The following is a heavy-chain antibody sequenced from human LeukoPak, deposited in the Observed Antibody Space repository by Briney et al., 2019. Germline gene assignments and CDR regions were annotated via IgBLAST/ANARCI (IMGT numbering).Heavy chain of an antibody. CDR1: GGSVSSGTYY. D-gene: IGHD4-11*01. CDR2: IYYSGST. Sequence: SETLSLTCTVSGGSVSSGTYYWSWIRQPPGKGLEWIGYIYYSGSTNYNPSLRSRVTISVDTSKNQFSLKLSSVTAADTAVYYCARDRVRGNSNPFFDYWGQGTLVTVSS. CDR3: ARDRVRGNSNPFFDY. J-gene: IGHJ4*02. V-gene: IGHV4-61*01.